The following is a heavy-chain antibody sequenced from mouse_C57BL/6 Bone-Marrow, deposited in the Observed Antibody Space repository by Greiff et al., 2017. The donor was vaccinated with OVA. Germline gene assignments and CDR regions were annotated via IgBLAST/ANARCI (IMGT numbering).Heavy chain of an antibody. CDR2: ISYSGST. V-gene: IGHV3-1*01. CDR1: GYSITSGYD. Sequence: EVKVVESGPGMVKPSQSLSLTCTVTGYSITSGYDWHWIRHFPGNKLEWMGYISYSGSTNYNPSLKSRISITHDTSKNHFFLKLNSVTTEDTATYYCARHYYGLYFDYWGQGTTLTVSS. CDR3: ARHYYGLYFDY. D-gene: IGHD1-1*01. J-gene: IGHJ2*01.